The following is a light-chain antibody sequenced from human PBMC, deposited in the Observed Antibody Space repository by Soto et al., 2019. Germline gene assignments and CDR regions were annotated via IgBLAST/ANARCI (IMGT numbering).Light chain of an antibody. Sequence: QSVLTQPSLVSAAPGQKVTISCSGSSSNIENNYVSWYQQFPVTAPKLLIYDNNKRPSGIPDRCSGSKSGTSANLGIAGLQTGDEADYYCGTWDGSLSAGVFGGGTKLTVL. CDR3: GTWDGSLSAGV. CDR2: DNN. CDR1: SSNIENNY. V-gene: IGLV1-51*01. J-gene: IGLJ2*01.